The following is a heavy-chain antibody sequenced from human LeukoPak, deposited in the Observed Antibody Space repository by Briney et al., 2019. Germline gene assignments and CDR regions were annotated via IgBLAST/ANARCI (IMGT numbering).Heavy chain of an antibody. J-gene: IGHJ6*03. D-gene: IGHD3-10*01. V-gene: IGHV3-48*01. CDR1: GFTFNTYW. CDR3: ATESYGSGSYYYYYMDV. Sequence: PGGSLRLSCAASGFTFNTYWMSWVRQAPGKGLEWVSYISSSSSTIYYADSVKGRFTISRDNAKNSLYLQMNSLRAEDTAVYYCATESYGSGSYYYYYMDVWGKGTTVTVSS. CDR2: ISSSSSTI.